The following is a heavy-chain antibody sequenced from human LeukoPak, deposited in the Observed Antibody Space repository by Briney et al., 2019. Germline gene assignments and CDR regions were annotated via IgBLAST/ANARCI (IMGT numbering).Heavy chain of an antibody. CDR2: INPSGGST. CDR1: GYTLTELS. CDR3: ARGLPLCGGDCLDY. D-gene: IGHD2-21*02. V-gene: IGHV1-46*01. J-gene: IGHJ4*02. Sequence: ASVKVSCKVSGYTLTELSMHWVRQAPGQGLEWMGIINPSGGSTSYAQKFQGRVTMTRGTSTSTVYMELSSLRSEDTAVYYCARGLPLCGGDCLDYWGQGTLVTVSS.